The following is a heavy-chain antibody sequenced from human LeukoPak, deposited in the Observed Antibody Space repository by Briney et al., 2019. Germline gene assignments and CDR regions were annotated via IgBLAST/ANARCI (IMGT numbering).Heavy chain of an antibody. CDR1: GGSISSYY. Sequence: SETLSLTCTVSGGSISSYYWSWIRQPPGKGLEWIGYIYYSGSTNYNPSLKSRVTISVDTSKSQFSLKLSSVTAADTAVYYCARVVFTGIAAAGHNWFDPWGQGTLVTVSS. CDR2: IYYSGST. D-gene: IGHD6-13*01. V-gene: IGHV4-59*01. CDR3: ARVVFTGIAAAGHNWFDP. J-gene: IGHJ5*02.